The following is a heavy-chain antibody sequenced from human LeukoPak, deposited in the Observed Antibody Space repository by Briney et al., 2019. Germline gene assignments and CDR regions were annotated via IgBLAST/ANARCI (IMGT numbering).Heavy chain of an antibody. CDR1: GFTFDDYR. Sequence: TGRSLRLSCTASGFTFDDYRMNWVRQAPGKGLEWVSGISWNSGSIGYADSVKGRFTISRDNAKNSLYLQMNSLRPGDTALYYCAKDSINYAMDVWGQGTTVTVSS. D-gene: IGHD2/OR15-2a*01. J-gene: IGHJ6*02. CDR3: AKDSINYAMDV. CDR2: ISWNSGSI. V-gene: IGHV3-9*01.